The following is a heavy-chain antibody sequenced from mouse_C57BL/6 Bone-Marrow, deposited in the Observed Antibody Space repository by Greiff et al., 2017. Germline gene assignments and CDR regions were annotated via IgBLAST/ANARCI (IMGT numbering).Heavy chain of an antibody. V-gene: IGHV1-81*01. CDR1: GYTFTSYG. CDR3: ARGGPITTVVEYYFDY. J-gene: IGHJ2*01. CDR2: IYPRSGNT. Sequence: VQLQQSGAELARPGASVKLSCKASGYTFTSYGISWVKQRTGQGLEWIGEIYPRSGNTYYNEKFKGKAPLTADKSSSTAYMELRSLTSEDSAVYFCARGGPITTVVEYYFDYWGQGTTLTVSS. D-gene: IGHD1-1*01.